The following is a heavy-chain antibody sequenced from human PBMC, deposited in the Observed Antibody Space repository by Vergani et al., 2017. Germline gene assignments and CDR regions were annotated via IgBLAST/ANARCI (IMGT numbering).Heavy chain of an antibody. CDR3: ARDRERAFDI. V-gene: IGHV4-59*01. J-gene: IGHJ3*02. CDR2: IYYSGST. Sequence: QVQLQESGPGLVKPSETLSLTCNVSGVSISSSYWSWIRQPPGRGLEWIGYIYYSGSTNYNPSLRSRVTISVDTSRNQVSLKLSSVSAADTAVYYCARDRERAFDIWGQGTMVTVFS. D-gene: IGHD1-26*01. CDR1: GVSISSSY.